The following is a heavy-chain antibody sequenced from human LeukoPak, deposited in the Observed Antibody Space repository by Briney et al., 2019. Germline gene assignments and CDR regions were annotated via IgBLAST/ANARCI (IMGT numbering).Heavy chain of an antibody. CDR2: IYSGGST. V-gene: IGHV3-53*01. J-gene: IGHJ4*02. CDR1: GFIFSSYS. CDR3: ARSGRDYYDSSGYYYYFDY. D-gene: IGHD3-22*01. Sequence: PGGSLRLSCAASGFIFSSYSMNWVRQAPGKGLEWVSVIYSGGSTYYADSVKGRFTISRDNSKNTLYLQMNSLRAEDTAVYYCARSGRDYYDSSGYYYYFDYWGQGTLVTVSS.